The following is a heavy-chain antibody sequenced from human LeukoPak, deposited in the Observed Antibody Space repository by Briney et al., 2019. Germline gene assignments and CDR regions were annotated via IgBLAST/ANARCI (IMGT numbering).Heavy chain of an antibody. D-gene: IGHD3-3*01. V-gene: IGHV4-59*01. CDR1: GGSISSYY. CDR3: ARVMASGYLQYYFDY. CDR2: IYYSGST. Sequence: PSETLSLTCTVSGGSISSYYWSWIRQPPGKGLEWIGYIYYSGSTNYNPSLKSRVTISVDTSKIQFSLKLSSVTAADTAVYYCARVMASGYLQYYFDYWGQGTLVTVSS. J-gene: IGHJ4*02.